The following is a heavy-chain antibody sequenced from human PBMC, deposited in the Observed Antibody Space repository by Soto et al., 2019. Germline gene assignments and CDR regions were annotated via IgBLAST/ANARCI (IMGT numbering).Heavy chain of an antibody. CDR2: ISSNGGST. CDR1: GFTFSSYA. J-gene: IGHJ6*02. Sequence: GGSLRLSCSASGFTFSSYAMHWVRQAPGKGLEYVSAISSNGGSTYYADSVKGRFTISRDNSKNTLYLQMSSLRAEDTAVYYCVTVSYSSSFTYYYYYLLDVWGQGTTVTVSS. D-gene: IGHD6-6*01. CDR3: VTVSYSSSFTYYYYYLLDV. V-gene: IGHV3-64D*08.